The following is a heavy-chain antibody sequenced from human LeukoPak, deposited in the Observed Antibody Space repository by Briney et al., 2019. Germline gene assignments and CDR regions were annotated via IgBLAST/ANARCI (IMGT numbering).Heavy chain of an antibody. CDR2: FHPGDSET. D-gene: IGHD7-27*01. Sequence: GESLKISCQGFGYNFNSFRIGWVRQMPGKGLEWVGFFHPGDSETRYNPSRQGQVTLSVDKSTNTAYLQWTSLKASDAGIDYCVTLPNWLYYFDTWGQGTRVTVSS. CDR3: VTLPNWLYYFDT. V-gene: IGHV5-51*01. J-gene: IGHJ4*02. CDR1: GYNFNSFR.